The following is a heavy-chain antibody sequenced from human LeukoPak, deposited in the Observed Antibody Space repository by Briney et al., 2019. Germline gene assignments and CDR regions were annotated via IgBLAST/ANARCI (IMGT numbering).Heavy chain of an antibody. V-gene: IGHV1-18*01. CDR3: ARAVAGTGGNWFDP. CDR1: GYTFTSYG. D-gene: IGHD6-19*01. J-gene: IGHJ5*02. CDR2: ISAYNGNT. Sequence: VASVKVSCKASGYTFTSYGISWVRQAPGQGLEWMGWISAYNGNTNYAQKLQGRVTMTTDTSTSTAYMELRSLRSDDTAVYYCARAVAGTGGNWFDPWGQGTLVTVSS.